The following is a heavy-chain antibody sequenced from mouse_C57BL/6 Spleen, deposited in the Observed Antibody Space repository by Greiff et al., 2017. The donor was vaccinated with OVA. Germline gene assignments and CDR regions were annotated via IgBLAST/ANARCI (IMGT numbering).Heavy chain of an antibody. V-gene: IGHV1-69*01. CDR1: GYTFTSYW. CDR3: AIYSNYVDY. J-gene: IGHJ2*01. Sequence: QVQLKQPGAELVMPGASVKLSCKASGYTFTSYWMHWVKQRPGQGLEWIGEIDPSDSYTNYNQKFKGKSTLTVDKSSSTAYMQLSSLTSEDSAVYYCAIYSNYVDYWGQGTTLTVSS. CDR2: IDPSDSYT. D-gene: IGHD2-5*01.